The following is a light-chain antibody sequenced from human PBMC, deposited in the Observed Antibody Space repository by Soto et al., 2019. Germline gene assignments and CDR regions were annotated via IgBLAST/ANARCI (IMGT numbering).Light chain of an antibody. CDR1: QSISSW. V-gene: IGKV1-5*03. Sequence: DIQMTQSPSTLSASVGDRVTITCRASQSISSWLAWYQQKPGKAPKLLIYKASTLQSGVPSRFSGSGSGTEFTLAIRSLQPDDSATYYCQQYNDNWTFGQGTKVEIK. J-gene: IGKJ1*01. CDR3: QQYNDNWT. CDR2: KAS.